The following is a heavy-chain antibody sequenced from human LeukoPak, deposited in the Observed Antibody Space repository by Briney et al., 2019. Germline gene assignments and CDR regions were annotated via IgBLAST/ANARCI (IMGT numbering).Heavy chain of an antibody. V-gene: IGHV1-18*01. J-gene: IGHJ4*02. Sequence: ASVKVSCKVSGYTSPFYGITWVRQAPGQGLEWMGWISTYNGSTNYAQNLQGRITMTTDTPTSTAYMELRSLRFDDTAEYYCGRIIYSGTFYPENYWGQGTLVTVSS. CDR3: GRIIYSGTFYPENY. D-gene: IGHD1-26*01. CDR2: ISTYNGST. CDR1: GYTSPFYG.